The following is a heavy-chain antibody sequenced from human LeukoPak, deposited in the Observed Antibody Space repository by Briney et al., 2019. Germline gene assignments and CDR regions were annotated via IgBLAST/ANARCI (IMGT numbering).Heavy chain of an antibody. V-gene: IGHV3-13*04. CDR3: ARAGAYHFDN. Sequence: PGGSLRLSCAASGFTFSSYDMHWVRQPTGKGLEWVSTIGAAGDTYYPGSVKGRFTISRDNSKNTLYLQMNSLRAEDTAVYYCARAGAYHFDNWGQGTLVTVSS. CDR2: IGAAGDT. CDR1: GFTFSSYD. J-gene: IGHJ4*02. D-gene: IGHD3-16*01.